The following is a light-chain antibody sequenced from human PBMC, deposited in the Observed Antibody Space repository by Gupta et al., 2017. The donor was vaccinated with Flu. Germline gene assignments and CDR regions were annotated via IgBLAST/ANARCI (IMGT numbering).Light chain of an antibody. CDR3: QQYKDWPLT. CDR2: GAS. CDR1: QSVNDN. Sequence: EIVMTHSPAALSLSPGERATLSCRASQSVNDNLAWYQQKPGQAPRLLIYGASIRATGIPAMFSGSGSGTEFTLTISSLQSEDFAVYYCQQYKDWPLTFGPGTKVDLK. V-gene: IGKV3-15*01. J-gene: IGKJ3*01.